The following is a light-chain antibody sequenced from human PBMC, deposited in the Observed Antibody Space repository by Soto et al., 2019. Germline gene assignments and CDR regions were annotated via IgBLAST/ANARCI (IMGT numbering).Light chain of an antibody. CDR2: GNK. V-gene: IGLV1-40*01. CDR3: QSYDSSLSVSYV. J-gene: IGLJ1*01. CDR1: SSNIGAGYD. Sequence: QSVLRHPPSVSGAPGHRVTISCTGSSSNIGAGYDVHWYQQRPGTAPKLLIYGNKNRPSGVPDRFSGSKSGTSASLAITGLQAEDEADYYCQSYDSSLSVSYVFGTGTKVTVL.